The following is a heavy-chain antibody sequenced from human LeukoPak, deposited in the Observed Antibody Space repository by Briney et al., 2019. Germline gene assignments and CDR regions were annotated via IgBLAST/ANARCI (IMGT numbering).Heavy chain of an antibody. CDR1: GFTFSSYS. CDR3: ARDGIAAAGTVYYYYGMDV. J-gene: IGHJ6*02. Sequence: PGGSLRLSCAASGFTFSSYSMNWVRQAPGKGLEWVSSISSSSSYIYYADSVKGRFTISRDNAKNSLYLQMNSLRAEDTAVYYCARDGIAAAGTVYYYYGMDVWGQGTTVTVSS. CDR2: ISSSSSYI. V-gene: IGHV3-21*01. D-gene: IGHD6-13*01.